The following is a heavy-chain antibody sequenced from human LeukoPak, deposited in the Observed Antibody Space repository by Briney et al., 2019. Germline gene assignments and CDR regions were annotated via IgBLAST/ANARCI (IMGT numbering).Heavy chain of an antibody. CDR3: ARHTWMWGYYYYYYMDI. V-gene: IGHV4-39*01. CDR1: GGSISSSSYY. D-gene: IGHD7-27*01. CDR2: IYYSGNT. J-gene: IGHJ6*03. Sequence: SETLSLTCTVSGGSISSSSYYWGWIRQPPGKGLEWIGCIYYSGNTYYNPSLKSRVTISVDTSKNQFSLKLNSATAADTAVYYCARHTWMWGYYYYYYMDIWGKGTTVTVSS.